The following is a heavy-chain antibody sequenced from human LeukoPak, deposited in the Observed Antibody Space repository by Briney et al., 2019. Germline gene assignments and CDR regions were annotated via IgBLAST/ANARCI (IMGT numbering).Heavy chain of an antibody. CDR1: GFTFSDAW. D-gene: IGHD4-17*01. V-gene: IGHV3-20*04. CDR2: INWNGGST. CDR3: ARAYYGDYTGRVSAFDI. Sequence: GGSLRLSCAASGFTFSDAWMSWVRQAPGKGLEWVSGINWNGGSTGYADSVEGRFTISRDNAKNSLYLQMNSLRAEDTAVYYCARAYYGDYTGRVSAFDIWGQGTMVTVSS. J-gene: IGHJ3*02.